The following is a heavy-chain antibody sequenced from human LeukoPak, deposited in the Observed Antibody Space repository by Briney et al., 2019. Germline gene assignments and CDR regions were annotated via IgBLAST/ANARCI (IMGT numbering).Heavy chain of an antibody. V-gene: IGHV3-23*01. J-gene: IGHJ4*02. Sequence: GGSLRLSCAASGFTFNSYAMSWVRQAPGKGLEWVSAISGSGGSTYYVDSVKGRFTISRDNSKNTLYLQMNSLRAEDTAVYYCAKDRFAYSGSYFDSWGQGTLVTVSS. D-gene: IGHD1-26*01. CDR2: ISGSGGST. CDR3: AKDRFAYSGSYFDS. CDR1: GFTFNSYA.